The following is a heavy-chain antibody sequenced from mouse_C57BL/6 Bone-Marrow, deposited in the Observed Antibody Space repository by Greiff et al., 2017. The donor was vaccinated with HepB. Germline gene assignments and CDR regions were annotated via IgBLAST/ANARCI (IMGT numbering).Heavy chain of an antibody. CDR2: IYPGDGDT. J-gene: IGHJ4*01. Sequence: VQRVESGAELVKPGASVKISCKASGYAFSSYWMNWVKQRPGKGLEWIGQIYPGDGDTNYNGKFKGKATLTADKSSSTAYMQLSSLTSEDSAVYFCARVKCYYAMDYWGQGTSVTVSS. V-gene: IGHV1-80*01. CDR1: GYAFSSYW. CDR3: ARVKCYYAMDY.